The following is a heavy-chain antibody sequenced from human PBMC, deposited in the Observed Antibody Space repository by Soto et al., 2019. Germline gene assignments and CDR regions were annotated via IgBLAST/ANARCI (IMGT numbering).Heavy chain of an antibody. CDR1: GFTFSSYS. V-gene: IGHV3-23*01. CDR2: ISGSGGVT. CDR3: VKVSDCGVSRCDDGIDI. J-gene: IGHJ3*02. Sequence: VQLLESGGGLAQPGGSLRLSCAASGFTFSSYSMNWVRQAPGKGLEWVSIISGSGGVTSDEDSVKGGFTISTDNSKNSLFVQMTALRYDDTAVYYCVKVSDCGVSRCDDGIDIWGHGTLVTVS. D-gene: IGHD2-21*01.